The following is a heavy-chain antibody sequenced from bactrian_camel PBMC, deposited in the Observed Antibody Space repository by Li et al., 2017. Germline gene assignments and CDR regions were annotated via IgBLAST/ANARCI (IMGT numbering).Heavy chain of an antibody. V-gene: IGHV3S31*01. CDR2: IYTVGDNA. CDR1: VFPRSTKC. J-gene: IGHJ6*01. D-gene: IGHD5*01. CDR3: VRAASSQMGWADFGY. Sequence: VQLVESGGGLVQPGGSLRLSCVASVFPRSTKCMGWFRQAPGQEREGVGFIYTVGDNAYYNKPVEGRFTISQGKAKNTVYLQMDSLKPEDTAVYYCVRAASSQMGWADFGYWGQGTQVTVS.